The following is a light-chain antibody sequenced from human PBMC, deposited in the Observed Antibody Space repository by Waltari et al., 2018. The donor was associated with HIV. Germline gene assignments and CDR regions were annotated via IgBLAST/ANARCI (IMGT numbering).Light chain of an antibody. CDR3: QQTYSTPQDT. V-gene: IGKV1-39*01. Sequence: DIQMTQSPSSLSASLGDRVPITCRASQSISKSVNWYQQKPGKAPKLLIYAASSLQRGVPSRFSGSGSGTDFTLSISSLQPEDVATYFCQQTYSTPQDTFGQGTKLEI. CDR1: QSISKS. J-gene: IGKJ2*01. CDR2: AAS.